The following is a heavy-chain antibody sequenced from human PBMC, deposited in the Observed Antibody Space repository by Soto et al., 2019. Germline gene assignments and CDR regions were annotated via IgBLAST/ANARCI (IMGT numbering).Heavy chain of an antibody. Sequence: SETLSLTCTVSGGSISSYYWGWIRQPPGKGLEWIGYIYYSGSTNYNPSLKSRVTISVDTSKNQFSLKLSSVTAADTAVYYCARVSVEKGYCSGGSCYSHSHWFDPWGQGTLVTVSS. CDR2: IYYSGST. CDR1: GGSISSYY. D-gene: IGHD2-15*01. J-gene: IGHJ5*02. V-gene: IGHV4-59*01. CDR3: ARVSVEKGYCSGGSCYSHSHWFDP.